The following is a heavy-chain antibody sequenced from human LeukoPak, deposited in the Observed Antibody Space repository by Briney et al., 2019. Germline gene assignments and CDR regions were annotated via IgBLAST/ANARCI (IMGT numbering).Heavy chain of an antibody. CDR1: GYTFTNYA. V-gene: IGHV7-4-1*02. D-gene: IGHD3-22*01. Sequence: ASVKVSCKASGYTFTNYAMNWVRQAPEQGLEWMGWINTHTGNPTYAQGFTGRFVFSLDTSVSTAYLQISSLKAEDTAVYYCARDGGDYYDSSGYSYWGQGTLVTVSS. J-gene: IGHJ4*02. CDR3: ARDGGDYYDSSGYSY. CDR2: INTHTGNP.